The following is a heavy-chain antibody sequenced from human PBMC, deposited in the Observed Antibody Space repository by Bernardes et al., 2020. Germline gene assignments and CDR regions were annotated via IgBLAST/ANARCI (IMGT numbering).Heavy chain of an antibody. CDR2: SNPNSGCT. V-gene: IGHV1-2*06. J-gene: IGHJ5*02. Sequence: ASVKVSCKASGYTFTGYYMHWVRQAPGQGLEWMGRSNPNSGCTNYAQKLQGRVTMTRDTSISPAYMELSRLGADDTAVYYCARDRVSLPPAVVWFDPWGQGTLVAVSS. CDR1: GYTFTGYY. CDR3: ARDRVSLPPAVVWFDP. D-gene: IGHD2-21*01.